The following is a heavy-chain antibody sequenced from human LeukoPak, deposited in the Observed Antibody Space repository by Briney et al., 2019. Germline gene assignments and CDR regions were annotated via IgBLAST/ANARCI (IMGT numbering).Heavy chain of an antibody. Sequence: ASVKVSCKASGGTFSSYGISWVRQAPGQGLEWMGWISAYNGNTNYAQKLQGRVTMTTDTSTSTAYMELRSLRSDDTAVYYCARLNYITIFGVVIILFDYWGQGTLVTVSS. V-gene: IGHV1-18*01. D-gene: IGHD3-3*01. CDR3: ARLNYITIFGVVIILFDY. CDR1: GGTFSSYG. CDR2: ISAYNGNT. J-gene: IGHJ4*02.